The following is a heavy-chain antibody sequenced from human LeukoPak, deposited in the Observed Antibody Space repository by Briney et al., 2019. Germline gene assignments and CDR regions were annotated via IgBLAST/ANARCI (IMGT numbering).Heavy chain of an antibody. D-gene: IGHD5-12*01. Sequence: ASVKASCKASGYTFTGYYMHWVRQAPGQGLEWMGWINPNSGGTNYAQKFQGRVTMTRDTSISTAYMELSRLRSDDTAVYYCARDSETWIVATASYYYYGMDVWGQGTTVTVSS. CDR1: GYTFTGYY. CDR2: INPNSGGT. V-gene: IGHV1-2*02. J-gene: IGHJ6*02. CDR3: ARDSETWIVATASYYYYGMDV.